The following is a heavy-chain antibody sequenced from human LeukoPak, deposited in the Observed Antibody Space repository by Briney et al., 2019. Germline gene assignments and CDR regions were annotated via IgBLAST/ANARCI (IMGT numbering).Heavy chain of an antibody. J-gene: IGHJ5*02. Sequence: PGGSLRLSCAASGFIFSNAWMIWVRQAPGKGLEWVGRIKSKIDGGTTDYAAPVKGRFTISRDDSKNTLYLQMNSLKTEDTAVYYCTTSMMTFGGVIAHWGQGTLVTVSS. CDR3: TTSMMTFGGVIAH. V-gene: IGHV3-15*01. D-gene: IGHD3-16*01. CDR1: GFIFSNAW. CDR2: IKSKIDGGTT.